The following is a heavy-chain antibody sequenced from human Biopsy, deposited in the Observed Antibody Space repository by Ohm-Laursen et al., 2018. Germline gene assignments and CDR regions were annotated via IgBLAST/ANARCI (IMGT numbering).Heavy chain of an antibody. V-gene: IGHV4-39*01. CDR2: VFHSGIT. Sequence: GTLSLTCIVSGGSVSSNVHYWAWIRQPPGKGLECIGTVFHSGITFYNPSLKSRVTISIDTSKNQFSLNLSSVTAADTAVYYCARHPTGFWFDPWGQGTLVTVSS. CDR1: GGSVSSNVHY. CDR3: ARHPTGFWFDP. J-gene: IGHJ5*02.